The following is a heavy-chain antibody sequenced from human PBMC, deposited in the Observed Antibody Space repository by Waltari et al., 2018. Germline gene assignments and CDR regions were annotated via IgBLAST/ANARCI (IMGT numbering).Heavy chain of an antibody. CDR3: ARSTLLWFGELSYFDY. Sequence: QVQLQESGPGLVKPSQTLSLTCTVSGGSISSGSYYWSWIRQPAGKGLEWIGRSYTSGSTNYNPSLKSRVTISVDTSKNQFSLKLSSVTAADTAVYYCARSTLLWFGELSYFDYWGQGTLVTVSS. CDR2: SYTSGST. V-gene: IGHV4-61*02. D-gene: IGHD3-10*01. J-gene: IGHJ4*02. CDR1: GGSISSGSYY.